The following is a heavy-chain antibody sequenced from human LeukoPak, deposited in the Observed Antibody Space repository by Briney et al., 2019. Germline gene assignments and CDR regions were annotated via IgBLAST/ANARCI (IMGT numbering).Heavy chain of an antibody. J-gene: IGHJ4*02. Sequence: SETLSLTCPVSGVSVTSHEYYWSWIRQPPGEGLEWIGYVSYTGIPNYNPSLKSRFIISVDTSKNQFSLKLSSATAADTAVYYCASGTYYYFDFWGQGALVTVSS. V-gene: IGHV4-61*08. CDR3: ASGTYYYFDF. D-gene: IGHD6-13*01. CDR1: GVSVTSHEYY. CDR2: VSYTGIP.